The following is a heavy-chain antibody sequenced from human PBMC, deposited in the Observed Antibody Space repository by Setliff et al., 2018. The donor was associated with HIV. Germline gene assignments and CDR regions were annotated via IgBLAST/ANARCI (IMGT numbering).Heavy chain of an antibody. CDR2: LNPSEGTT. CDR1: GYTFTTYY. Sequence: ASVKVSCKASGYTFTTYYIHWVRQAPGQGLEWMGILNPSEGTTSFAQKFQGRVTLTRDTSINTAYMELSSLTSDDTAVYYCARGVGAAGDYWGQGTQVTSPQ. J-gene: IGHJ4*02. CDR3: ARGVGAAGDY. V-gene: IGHV1-46*01. D-gene: IGHD1-26*01.